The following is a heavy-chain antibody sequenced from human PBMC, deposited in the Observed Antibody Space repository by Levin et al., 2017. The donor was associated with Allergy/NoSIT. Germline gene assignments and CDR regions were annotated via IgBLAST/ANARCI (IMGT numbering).Heavy chain of an antibody. CDR1: GFSLSTSGVG. CDR2: IYWDDDK. Sequence: SGPTLVKPTQTLTLTCTFSGFSLSTSGVGVGWIRQPPGKALEWLALIYWDDDKRYSPSLKSRLTITKDTSKNQVVLTMTNMDPVDTATYYCAHGHGHSSYGDYVGWYFDLWGRGTLVTVSS. J-gene: IGHJ2*01. CDR3: AHGHGHSSYGDYVGWYFDL. V-gene: IGHV2-5*02. D-gene: IGHD4-17*01.